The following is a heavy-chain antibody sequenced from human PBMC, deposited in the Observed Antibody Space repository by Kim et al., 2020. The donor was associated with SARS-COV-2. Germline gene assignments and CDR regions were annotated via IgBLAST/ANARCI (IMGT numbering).Heavy chain of an antibody. V-gene: IGHV3-15*04. CDR1: GFTFNDSW. J-gene: IGHJ5*02. Sequence: GGSLRLSCAASGFTFNDSWMSWVRQAPGKGPEWVGRIVSKTDGGTTDYSAHVKGRFTISRDDSKNTLYLQMNNLKTEDTAVYYCTTYASGCTWGQGALVTVSS. D-gene: IGHD6-19*01. CDR2: IVSKTDGGTT. CDR3: TTYASGCT.